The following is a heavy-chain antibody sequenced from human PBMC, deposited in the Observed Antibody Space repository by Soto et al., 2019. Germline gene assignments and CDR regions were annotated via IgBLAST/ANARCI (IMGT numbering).Heavy chain of an antibody. V-gene: IGHV3-23*01. D-gene: IGHD3-9*01. CDR3: AKDQRYFDWSLYYYYYMDV. Sequence: GGLLRLSCGASGVKFSGHAVSWVRQTTGKGLEWVSAISGSGGSTYYADSVKGRFTISRDNSKNTLYLQMNSLRAEDTAVYYCAKDQRYFDWSLYYYYYMDVWGKGTTVTVSS. CDR1: GVKFSGHA. CDR2: ISGSGGST. J-gene: IGHJ6*03.